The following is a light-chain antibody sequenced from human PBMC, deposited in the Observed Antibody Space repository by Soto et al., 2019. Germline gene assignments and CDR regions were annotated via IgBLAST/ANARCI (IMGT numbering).Light chain of an antibody. J-gene: IGKJ2*01. V-gene: IGKV1-9*01. Sequence: DIQLTQSPSFLSASVGDRVTMTCRASQGVSTYLAWYQQKPGKAPKLLIYDASSLQSGVPSRFSGHGSGTDFTLTISSLQPDDFATYYCQQYNSYTTFGQGTKVDIK. CDR2: DAS. CDR3: QQYNSYTT. CDR1: QGVSTY.